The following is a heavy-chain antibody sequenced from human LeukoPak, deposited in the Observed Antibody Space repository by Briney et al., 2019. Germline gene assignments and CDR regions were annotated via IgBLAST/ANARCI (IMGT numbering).Heavy chain of an antibody. V-gene: IGHV6-1*01. CDR1: GDSVSSHSAA. Sequence: SQTRSLTCAISGDSVSSHSAAWNWIRQSPSRGLEWLGRTYYRSKWYNDYAVSVKSRISINPDTSKNQFSLQLRSVTPEDTAVYYCARVLEYSGSWNYFDYWGQGTLITVSS. D-gene: IGHD6-13*01. J-gene: IGHJ4*02. CDR2: TYYRSKWYN. CDR3: ARVLEYSGSWNYFDY.